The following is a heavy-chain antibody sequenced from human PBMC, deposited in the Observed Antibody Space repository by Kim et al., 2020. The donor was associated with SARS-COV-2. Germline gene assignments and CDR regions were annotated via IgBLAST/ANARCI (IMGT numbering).Heavy chain of an antibody. CDR3: ARRKLVMGDFDY. V-gene: IGHV5-51*01. D-gene: IGHD6-6*01. J-gene: IGHJ4*02. Sequence: RYSPSFQGQVTISADKSISTAYLQWSSLKASDTAMYYCARRKLVMGDFDYWGQGTLVTVSS.